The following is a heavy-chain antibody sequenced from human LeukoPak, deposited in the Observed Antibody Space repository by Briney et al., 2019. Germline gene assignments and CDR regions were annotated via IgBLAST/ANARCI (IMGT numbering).Heavy chain of an antibody. J-gene: IGHJ4*02. V-gene: IGHV3-30*18. CDR3: AKDVLYHYYDNSGYLFDF. CDR2: ISYDGSNK. CDR1: GFTFRTYG. D-gene: IGHD3-22*01. Sequence: GRSLRLSCAASGFTFRTYGMHWVRQAPGKGLEWVAVISYDGSNKYYADSVKGRFTISRDNSRNTFYLQMSRLRVEDTAVYYCAKDVLYHYYDNSGYLFDFWGQGTLVTVSS.